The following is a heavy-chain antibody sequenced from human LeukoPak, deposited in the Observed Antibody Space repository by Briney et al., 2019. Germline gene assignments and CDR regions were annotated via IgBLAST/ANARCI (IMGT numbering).Heavy chain of an antibody. J-gene: IGHJ4*02. D-gene: IGHD1-26*01. CDR1: GVSITSYY. CDR2: IAHTGDT. CDR3: AREGVGATYDY. V-gene: IGHV4-59*12. Sequence: PSETLSLTCTVSGVSITSYYWSWIRQPPGKGLESIAYIAHTGDTNYNPSLRSRATISMDASKNQFSLKLSSVTAADTAVYYCAREGVGATYDYWGQGTLVTVSS.